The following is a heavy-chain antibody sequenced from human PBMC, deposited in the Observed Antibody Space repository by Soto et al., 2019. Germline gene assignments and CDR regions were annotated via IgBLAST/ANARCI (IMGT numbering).Heavy chain of an antibody. CDR1: GGTFSSYA. Sequence: QVQLVQSGAEVRQPASSVKVSCKTSGGTFSSYAISWVRQAPGQGLEWMGGIVPIVDTSTYAQKFQGRVTMSAHXSTSTVYMELSSLRSDDTAVYYCVRVVAIPGYPDNWGQGTLVTVSS. CDR3: VRVVAIPGYPDN. J-gene: IGHJ4*02. D-gene: IGHD5-12*01. CDR2: IVPIVDTS. V-gene: IGHV1-69*12.